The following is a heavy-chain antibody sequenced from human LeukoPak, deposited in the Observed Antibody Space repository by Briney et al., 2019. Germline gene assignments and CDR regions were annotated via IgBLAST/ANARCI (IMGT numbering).Heavy chain of an antibody. J-gene: IGHJ5*02. CDR3: ARSQPADTGDWSDP. CDR1: GYTFTSYD. Sequence: ASVKLSCKASGYTFTSYDINWGRQATGPGLEWMGWMNPNSGNTGYAQKFQGRVTMTRNTSISTAYMELSSLRSEDTAVYYCARSQPADTGDWSDPWGQGTLVTASS. CDR2: MNPNSGNT. V-gene: IGHV1-8*01. D-gene: IGHD2-2*01.